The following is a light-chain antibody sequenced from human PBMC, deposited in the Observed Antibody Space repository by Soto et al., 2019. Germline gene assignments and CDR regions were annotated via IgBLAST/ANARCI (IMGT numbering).Light chain of an antibody. CDR1: SSDVGNYKY. J-gene: IGLJ3*02. Sequence: QSVLTQSPSASGSPGQSVTISCTGTSSDVGNYKYVSWYQQHPGKAPKLMIYEVSKRPSGVPDRFCGSKSGNTASLTVSGLQVEDEADYYCSSYAGSNLWVFGGGTKLTVL. CDR3: SSYAGSNLWV. CDR2: EVS. V-gene: IGLV2-8*01.